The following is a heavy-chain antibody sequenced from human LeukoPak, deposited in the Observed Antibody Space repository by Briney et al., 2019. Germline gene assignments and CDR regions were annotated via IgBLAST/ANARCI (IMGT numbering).Heavy chain of an antibody. J-gene: IGHJ6*02. V-gene: IGHV4-34*01. D-gene: IGHD4-17*01. CDR1: GGSFSGYY. CDR3: ARLTTVTTKFYYYGMDV. Sequence: SETLSLTCAVYGGSFSGYYWSWIRQPPGKGLEWIGEINHSGSTNYNPSLKSRVTISVDTSKNQFSLKLSSVTAADTAVYYCARLTTVTTKFYYYGMDVWGQGTTVTVSS. CDR2: INHSGST.